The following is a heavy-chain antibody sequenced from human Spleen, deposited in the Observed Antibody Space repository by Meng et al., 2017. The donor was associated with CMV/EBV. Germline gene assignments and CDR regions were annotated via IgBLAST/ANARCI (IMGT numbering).Heavy chain of an antibody. CDR3: ARDWRYYFDS. V-gene: IGHV3-48*03. Sequence: GGSLRLSCAASGFTFSSFDMNWVRQAPGKGLEWVSYISSSASTMYYADSVKGRFTISRDNAKNSLYLQMNSLRVEDTAVYYCARDWRYYFDSWGQGTLVTVSS. J-gene: IGHJ4*02. CDR1: GFTFSSFD. CDR2: ISSSASTM.